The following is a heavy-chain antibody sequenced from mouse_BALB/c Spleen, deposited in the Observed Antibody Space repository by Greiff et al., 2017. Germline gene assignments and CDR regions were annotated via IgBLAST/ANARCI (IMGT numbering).Heavy chain of an antibody. Sequence: EVKLVESGGGLVKPGGSLKLSCAASGFTFSDYYLYWVRQTPEKRLEWVATISDGGSYTYYPDSVKGRFTISRDNAKNNLYLQMSSLKSEDTAMYYCARDRGRSAWFAYWGQGTLVTVSA. CDR1: GFTFSDYY. CDR3: ARDRGRSAWFAY. V-gene: IGHV5-4*02. D-gene: IGHD3-1*01. J-gene: IGHJ3*01. CDR2: ISDGGSYT.